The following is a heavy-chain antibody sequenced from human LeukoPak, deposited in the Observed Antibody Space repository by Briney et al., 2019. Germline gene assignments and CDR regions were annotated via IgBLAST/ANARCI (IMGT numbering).Heavy chain of an antibody. V-gene: IGHV4-61*01. CDR2: MHYSGST. J-gene: IGHJ2*01. CDR3: ARDSLLRGSGWDYWYFDL. CDR1: GGSVSNGNYY. Sequence: SETLSLTCTVSGGSVSNGNYYCSWIRQPPGKGLEWIGNMHYSGSTNYNLSLKSRVTISVDTSMNQLSLLLTSATAADTAVYYCARDSLLRGSGWDYWYFDLWGRGTLVTVSS. D-gene: IGHD6-25*01.